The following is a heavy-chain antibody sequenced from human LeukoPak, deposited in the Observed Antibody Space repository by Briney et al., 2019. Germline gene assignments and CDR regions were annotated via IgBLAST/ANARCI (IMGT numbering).Heavy chain of an antibody. Sequence: SGGSLRLSCAASGLTFDDYAMHWVRQAPGKGLEWVSGISWNSGSIGYADSVKGRFTISRDNAKNPLYLQMNSLRAEDTALYYCAKTFDIWGQGTMVTVSS. V-gene: IGHV3-9*01. CDR2: ISWNSGSI. CDR3: AKTFDI. J-gene: IGHJ3*02. CDR1: GLTFDDYA.